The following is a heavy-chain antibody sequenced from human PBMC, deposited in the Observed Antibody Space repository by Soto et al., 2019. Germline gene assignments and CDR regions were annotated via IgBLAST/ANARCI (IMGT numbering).Heavy chain of an antibody. CDR3: ARQGTVIDAFDI. V-gene: IGHV3-33*01. J-gene: IGHJ3*02. CDR2: IWYDGSNK. D-gene: IGHD4-17*01. CDR1: GFTFSSYG. Sequence: QVQLVESGGGVVQPGRSLRLSCVASGFTFSSYGMHWVRQAPGKGLEWVAVIWYDGSNKYYADSVKGRFTISRDNSKNTLYLQMNSLRAEDTAVYYCARQGTVIDAFDIWGQGTMVTVSS.